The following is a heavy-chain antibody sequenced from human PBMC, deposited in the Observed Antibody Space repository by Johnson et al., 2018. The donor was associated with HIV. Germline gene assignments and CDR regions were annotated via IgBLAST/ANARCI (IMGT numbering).Heavy chain of an antibody. D-gene: IGHD2-21*01. V-gene: IGHV3-15*01. CDR1: GITFSNAW. J-gene: IGHJ3*02. CDR2: IKSKTDGGTT. Sequence: VQLVESGGGLIQPGGSLRLSCAASGITFSNAWMSWVRQAPGKGLEWVGRIKSKTDGGTTDYAAPVKGRFTISRDDSKNTLYLQMNSLKTEDTAVDYCTTDRASCGGACYSSDAFDIWGQGTMVTVSS. CDR3: TTDRASCGGACYSSDAFDI.